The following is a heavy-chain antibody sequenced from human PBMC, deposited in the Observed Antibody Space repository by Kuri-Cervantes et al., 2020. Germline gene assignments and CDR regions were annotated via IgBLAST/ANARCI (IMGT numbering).Heavy chain of an antibody. D-gene: IGHD3-22*01. J-gene: IGHJ4*02. Sequence: SETLSLTCTVSGGSISSYYWSWIRQPPGKGLEWIGYIYYSGNTSYNPSLKSRVTISVDTSKNQFSLKLSSVTAADTAVYYCARLNYDSSGQRDYWGQGTLVTVSS. CDR2: IYYSGNT. CDR3: ARLNYDSSGQRDY. CDR1: GGSISSYY. V-gene: IGHV4-59*12.